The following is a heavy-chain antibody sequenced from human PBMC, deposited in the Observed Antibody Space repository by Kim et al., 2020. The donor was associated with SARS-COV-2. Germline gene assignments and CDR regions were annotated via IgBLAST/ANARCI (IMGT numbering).Heavy chain of an antibody. CDR1: GGSFSDYY. CDR3: AREWGYCSGGSCAFSGVDV. J-gene: IGHJ6*02. Sequence: SETLSLTCAVYGGSFSDYYWSWIRQPPGKGLEWIGEINHSGSTNYNPFLKSRVTISIDTSKNQFTLKLSSVTAADTAVYYCAREWGYCSGGSCAFSGVDVWGQGTTVTVSS. D-gene: IGHD2-15*01. V-gene: IGHV4-34*01. CDR2: INHSGST.